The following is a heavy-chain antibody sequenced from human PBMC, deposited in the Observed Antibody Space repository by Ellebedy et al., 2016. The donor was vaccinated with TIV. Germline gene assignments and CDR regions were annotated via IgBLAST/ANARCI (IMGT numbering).Heavy chain of an antibody. D-gene: IGHD5-12*01. CDR1: GGSISSYY. CDR3: ARAKVDIVATILYYFDY. CDR2: IYYSGST. V-gene: IGHV4-59*01. Sequence: SETLSLTXTVSGGSISSYYWSWIRQPPGKGLEWIGYIYYSGSTNYNPSLKSRVTISVDTSKNQFSLKLSSVTAADTAVYYCARAKVDIVATILYYFDYWGQGTLVTVSS. J-gene: IGHJ4*02.